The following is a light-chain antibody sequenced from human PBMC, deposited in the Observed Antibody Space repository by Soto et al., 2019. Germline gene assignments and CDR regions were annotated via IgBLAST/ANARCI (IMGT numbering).Light chain of an antibody. CDR1: QSVSSSY. CDR3: HQYGSSSWT. CDR2: GAS. J-gene: IGKJ1*01. V-gene: IGKV3-20*01. Sequence: EIVLTQSPGTLSLSPGERATLSCRASQSVSSSYLAWYQQKPGQAPRLLICGASSRATGISDRFSGSGSGTDFTLTISRLEPEDFAVYYCHQYGSSSWTFGQGTKVDIK.